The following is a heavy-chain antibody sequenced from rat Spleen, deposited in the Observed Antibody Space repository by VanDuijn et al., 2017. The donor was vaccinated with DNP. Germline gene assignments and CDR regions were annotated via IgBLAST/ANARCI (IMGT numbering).Heavy chain of an antibody. CDR3: ARGVYYGAGWYFDF. J-gene: IGHJ1*01. D-gene: IGHD1-6*01. Sequence: QVQLQQSGAELAKPGSSVKISCKASGYTFTSYYISWIKQTTGQGLEQIGYINTGSGGTKYKEKFKGKATLTVDKSSSTALMQLSSLTPDDSAVYYCARGVYYGAGWYFDFWGPGTMVSVSS. CDR1: GYTFTSYY. CDR2: INTGSGGT. V-gene: IGHV1-43*01.